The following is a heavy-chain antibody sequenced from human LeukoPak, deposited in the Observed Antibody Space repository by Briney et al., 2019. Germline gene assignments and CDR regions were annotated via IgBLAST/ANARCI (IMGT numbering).Heavy chain of an antibody. CDR1: GFTFSSYA. CDR3: ARSRLLWFGEGGSGSFDY. Sequence: GGSLRLSCAASGFTFSSYAMHWVRQAPGKGLEWVAVISYDGSNKYYADSVKGRFTISRDNSKNTLYLQMNSLRAEDTAVYYCARSRLLWFGEGGSGSFDYRGQGTLVTVS. CDR2: ISYDGSNK. J-gene: IGHJ4*02. V-gene: IGHV3-30-3*01. D-gene: IGHD3-10*01.